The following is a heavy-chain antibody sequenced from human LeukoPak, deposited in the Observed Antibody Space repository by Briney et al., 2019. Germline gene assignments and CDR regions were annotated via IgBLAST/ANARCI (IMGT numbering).Heavy chain of an antibody. V-gene: IGHV7-4-1*02. D-gene: IGHD2-2*01. Sequence: ASVKVSCKASGYTFTSYAMNWVRQAPGQGLEWMGWINTNTGNPTYAQGFTGRFVFSLDTSVSTAYLQISSLKAEDTAVYYCASIVVVPAANEDAFDIWGQGTMVTVSS. CDR2: INTNTGNP. CDR3: ASIVVVPAANEDAFDI. J-gene: IGHJ3*02. CDR1: GYTFTSYA.